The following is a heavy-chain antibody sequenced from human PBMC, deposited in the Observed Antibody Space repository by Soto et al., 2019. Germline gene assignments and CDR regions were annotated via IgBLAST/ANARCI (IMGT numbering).Heavy chain of an antibody. D-gene: IGHD1-7*01. J-gene: IGHJ4*02. CDR1: GFTFSSYG. CDR2: ISYDGSNK. Sequence: QVQLVESGGGVVQPGRSLRLSCAASGFTFSSYGMHWVRQAPGKGLEWVAVISYDGSNKYYADSVKGRVTISRDNSKNTLYLQMNSLRAEDTAVYYCAGQNWNYGYWGQGTLVTVSS. CDR3: AGQNWNYGY. V-gene: IGHV3-30*03.